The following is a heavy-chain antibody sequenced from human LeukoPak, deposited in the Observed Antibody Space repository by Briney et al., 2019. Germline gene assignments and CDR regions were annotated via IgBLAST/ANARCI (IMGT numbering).Heavy chain of an antibody. D-gene: IGHD5-18*01. Sequence: SETLSLTCAVYGGSFSGYHWSWIRQPPGKGLEWIGEINQSGSTNYNPSLKSRVTISVDTSKNQFFLKLTSVTAADTAVYYCARRIEKTAMVDYWGQGTLVIVSS. J-gene: IGHJ4*02. CDR1: GGSFSGYH. CDR3: ARRIEKTAMVDY. V-gene: IGHV4-34*01. CDR2: INQSGST.